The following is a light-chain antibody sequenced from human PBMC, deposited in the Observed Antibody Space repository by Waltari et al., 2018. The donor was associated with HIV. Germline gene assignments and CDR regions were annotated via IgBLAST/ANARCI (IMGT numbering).Light chain of an antibody. CDR3: CSSAGRYTFV. Sequence: QPPLTQSRSVSGSPGQSITISCTGTSNDVGAYNYVSWYQQHPGRAPKLLIFDLNGRPSGVPDRFSGSKSGNTASLTISVLQAEDEADYYCCSSAGRYTFVFGTGTKVTVL. CDR1: SNDVGAYNY. CDR2: DLN. J-gene: IGLJ1*01. V-gene: IGLV2-11*01.